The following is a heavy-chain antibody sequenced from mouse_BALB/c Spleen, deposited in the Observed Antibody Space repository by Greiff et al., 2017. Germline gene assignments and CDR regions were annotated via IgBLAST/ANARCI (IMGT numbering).Heavy chain of an antibody. CDR2: IYPGNSDT. CDR1: GYTFTSYW. CDR3: TRGYYGSSPYAMDY. J-gene: IGHJ4*01. V-gene: IGHV1-5*01. Sequence: VQLQQSGTVLARPGASVKMSCKASGYTFTSYWMHWVKQRPGQGLEWIGAIYPGNSDTSYNQKFKGKAKLTAVTSTSTAYMELSSLTSEDSAVYYCTRGYYGSSPYAMDYWGQGTSVTVSS. D-gene: IGHD1-1*01.